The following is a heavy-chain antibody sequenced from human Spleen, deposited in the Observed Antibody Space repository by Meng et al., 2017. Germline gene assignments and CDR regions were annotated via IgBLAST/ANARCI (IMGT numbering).Heavy chain of an antibody. CDR1: GGSFSDYY. Sequence: QGQLQQVGAGLLKPSETLSLTCVVSGGSFSDYYWSWIRQPPGKGLEWIGEINHSGSTNYNPSLESRATISVDTSQNKLSLNLRFVTAADSAVYYCARGPTTMAHDFDYWGRGTLVTVSS. CDR2: INHSGST. D-gene: IGHD4-11*01. CDR3: ARGPTTMAHDFDY. J-gene: IGHJ4*02. V-gene: IGHV4-34*01.